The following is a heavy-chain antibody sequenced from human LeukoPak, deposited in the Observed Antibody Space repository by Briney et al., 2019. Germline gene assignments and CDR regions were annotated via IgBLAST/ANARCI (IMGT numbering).Heavy chain of an antibody. CDR1: GDTVTGFS. D-gene: IGHD5-18*01. CDR3: ATGYTYDYSLY. CDR2: FDPEDGAR. J-gene: IGHJ4*02. Sequence: ASVKVSCKVTGDTVTGFSIHWVRQAPGHGLEWMGGFDPEDGARIFAQKFQGRVTMTEDTSTDTAYMDLSSLRSEDTAVYYCATGYTYDYSLYWGQGTLVTVSS. V-gene: IGHV1-24*01.